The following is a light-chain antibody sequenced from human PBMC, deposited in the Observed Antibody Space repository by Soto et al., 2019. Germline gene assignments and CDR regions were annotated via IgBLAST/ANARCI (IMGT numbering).Light chain of an antibody. V-gene: IGKV1-12*01. CDR2: AAS. CDR1: QVISSS. Sequence: DIQMTHSPSSVSASVGDIVTITCRASQVISSSYLAWYQQRPGKAPKLLIYAASSLQSGVPSRFSGSGSGTDFTLTISSLQPEDFATYYCQQANTFPITFGQGTRLEIK. J-gene: IGKJ5*01. CDR3: QQANTFPIT.